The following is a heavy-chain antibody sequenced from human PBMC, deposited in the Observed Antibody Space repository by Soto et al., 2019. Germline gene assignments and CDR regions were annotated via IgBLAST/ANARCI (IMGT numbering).Heavy chain of an antibody. D-gene: IGHD3-3*01. CDR1: GYTFTSFY. Sequence: QVQLVQSGAEVKKPGASVKVSCKASGYTFTSFYMHWVRQAPGQGLEWMGIINPSGGSTSYAQKIEGRVNMTRDTYTSTTYIELRSHRAQGNAEYYCAKDGGHIKIFGLVLVGATFDYGGQGTLVTVSS. CDR2: INPSGGST. J-gene: IGHJ4*02. CDR3: AKDGGHIKIFGLVLVGATFDY. V-gene: IGHV1-46*01.